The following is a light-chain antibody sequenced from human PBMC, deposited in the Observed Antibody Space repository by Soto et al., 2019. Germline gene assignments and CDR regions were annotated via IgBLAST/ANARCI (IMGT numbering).Light chain of an antibody. CDR2: SNN. V-gene: IGLV1-40*01. Sequence: QSVLTQPPSVSGAPGQRVTISCTGSSSNIGAGYDVHWYQRLPGTAPKVLIYSNNNRPSGVLDRFSGSKSGTSASLAITGLQAEDEADYYCQSYDSSLSGSYVFGTGTKLTVL. CDR3: QSYDSSLSGSYV. J-gene: IGLJ1*01. CDR1: SSNIGAGYD.